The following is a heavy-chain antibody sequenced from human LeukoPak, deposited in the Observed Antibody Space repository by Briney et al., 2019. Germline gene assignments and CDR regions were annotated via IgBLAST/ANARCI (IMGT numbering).Heavy chain of an antibody. CDR2: ISGYNGNT. Sequence: ASVKVSCKASGYTFTSYGISWVRQAPGQGLEWMGWISGYNGNTNYVQKFQCRVTMTTDKSTNTADMELRSLRSDDTAVYYCASGTITMIRGITYHYYGLDVWGQGTTVTVSS. J-gene: IGHJ6*02. CDR1: GYTFTSYG. V-gene: IGHV1-18*01. D-gene: IGHD3-10*01. CDR3: ASGTITMIRGITYHYYGLDV.